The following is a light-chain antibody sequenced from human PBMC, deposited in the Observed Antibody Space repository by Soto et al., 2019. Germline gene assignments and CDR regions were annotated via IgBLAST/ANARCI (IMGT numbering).Light chain of an antibody. J-gene: IGLJ1*01. Sequence: QSALTQPRSVSGSPGQSVTISCTGTGNDVGAYNYVSWYQQHPGRPPNLMIYDVARWPSGVPDRFSGSKSGNTASLTISGLQAEDEADYFCCSYAGGYTYLLGTGTKLTVL. CDR2: DVA. V-gene: IGLV2-11*01. CDR1: GNDVGAYNY. CDR3: CSYAGGYTYL.